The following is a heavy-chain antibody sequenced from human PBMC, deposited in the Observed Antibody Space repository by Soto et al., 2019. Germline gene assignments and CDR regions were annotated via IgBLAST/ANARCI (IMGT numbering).Heavy chain of an antibody. J-gene: IGHJ2*01. D-gene: IGHD6-19*01. Sequence: EVQLVESGGGLVQPGGSLRLSCAASGFTFSSYDMHWVREATGKGLEWVSVIGTAGDTYYPGSVKGRFTISRENAKNSVYLQMNSLRARDTAVYYCVRCQWLVRGGSYFDLWGRVFLFTVSS. CDR3: VRCQWLVRGGSYFDL. CDR1: GFTFSSYD. CDR2: IGTAGDT. V-gene: IGHV3-13*04.